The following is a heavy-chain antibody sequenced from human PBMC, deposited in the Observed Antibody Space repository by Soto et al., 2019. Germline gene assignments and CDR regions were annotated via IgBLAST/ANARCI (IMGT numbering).Heavy chain of an antibody. J-gene: IGHJ4*02. CDR2: ISSSSSYT. Sequence: QVQLVESGGGLVKPGGSLRLSCAASGFTFSDYYMSWIRQAPGKGLEWVSYISSSSSYTNYADSVKGRFTISRDNAKNSLYLQMNSLRAEDTAVYYCARVTTTGYYFDYWGQGTLVTVSS. D-gene: IGHD4-17*01. CDR3: ARVTTTGYYFDY. V-gene: IGHV3-11*06. CDR1: GFTFSDYY.